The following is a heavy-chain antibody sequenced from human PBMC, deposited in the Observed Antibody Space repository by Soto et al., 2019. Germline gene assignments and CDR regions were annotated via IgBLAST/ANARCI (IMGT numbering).Heavy chain of an antibody. J-gene: IGHJ5*02. CDR2: IYFTGST. CDR1: GGAVSSGTYY. CDR3: TRGPPRVQWFDP. Sequence: LSLTCTVSGGAVSSGTYYWSWIRQPPGKGLEWIGHIYFTGSTNYNPSLKSRVTMSLDTSRNQFSLKLSSVTAADTAVYYCTRGPPRVQWFDPWGLGTLVTVSS. V-gene: IGHV4-61*01.